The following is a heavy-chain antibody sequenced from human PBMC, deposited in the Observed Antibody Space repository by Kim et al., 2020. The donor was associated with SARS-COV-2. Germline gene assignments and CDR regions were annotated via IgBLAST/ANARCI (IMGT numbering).Heavy chain of an antibody. CDR3: ARGAPLEMATIG. CDR2: IIPIFGTA. Sequence: SVKVSCKASGGTFSSYAISWVRQAPGQGLEWMGGIIPIFGTANYAQKFQGRVTITADESTSTAYMELSSLRSEDTAVYYCARGAPLEMATIGWGQGTLVTVSS. CDR1: GGTFSSYA. D-gene: IGHD5-12*01. J-gene: IGHJ4*02. V-gene: IGHV1-69*13.